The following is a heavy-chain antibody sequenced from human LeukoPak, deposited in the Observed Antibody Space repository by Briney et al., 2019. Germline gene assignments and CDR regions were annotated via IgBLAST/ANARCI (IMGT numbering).Heavy chain of an antibody. Sequence: ASVKVSCKASGYTFTDYFIQWLRQAPAHALEWMGWIGPKSGDTSYSQKFQGRVTVTRDTSISTAYMELSRLRSDDTAVYYCGRNRLGKALDIWGQGTMVTVSS. D-gene: IGHD7-27*01. CDR1: GYTFTDYF. V-gene: IGHV1-2*02. CDR3: GRNRLGKALDI. CDR2: IGPKSGDT. J-gene: IGHJ3*02.